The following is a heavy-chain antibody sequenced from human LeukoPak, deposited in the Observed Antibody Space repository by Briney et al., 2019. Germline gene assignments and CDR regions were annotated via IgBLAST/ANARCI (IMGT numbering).Heavy chain of an antibody. CDR1: GFTFSTYA. J-gene: IGHJ4*02. CDR2: ISYDGSKK. Sequence: GGSLRLSCAASGFTFSTYAMHWVRQAPGKGLEWVALISYDGSKKHFADSVKGRFTISRDNPKNTLYLQMNSLRGEDTAVYYCARDSARRDGYNFDYWGQGTLVTVSS. CDR3: ARDSARRDGYNFDY. D-gene: IGHD5-24*01. V-gene: IGHV3-30*04.